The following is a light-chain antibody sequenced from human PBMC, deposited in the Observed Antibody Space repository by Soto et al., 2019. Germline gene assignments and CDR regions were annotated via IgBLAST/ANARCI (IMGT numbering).Light chain of an antibody. V-gene: IGKV1-12*01. CDR3: QQVDSFPIT. J-gene: IGKJ5*01. CDR2: SAS. CDR1: QAISTW. Sequence: DIQMTQSPSSVSASVGDRVTITCRASQAISTWLAWYQQKPGKAPKLLVYSASSLQTGVPSRFSGSGSGTDFTLTISSLQPEDFATYYCQQVDSFPITFGQGTRLEIK.